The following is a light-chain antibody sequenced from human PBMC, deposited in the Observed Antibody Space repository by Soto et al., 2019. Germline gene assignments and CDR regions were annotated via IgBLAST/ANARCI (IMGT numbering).Light chain of an antibody. CDR3: SSYSSSSTRLV. CDR2: DVN. J-gene: IGLJ2*01. V-gene: IGLV2-14*03. CDR1: SSDVGGYNY. Sequence: QSALTQPASVSGSPGQSITISCTGTSSDVGGYNYVSWYQHHPDKAPKLMIYDVNNRPSGVSNRFSGSKSGNTASLTISGLQGEDVAAYYCSSYSSSSTRLVFGGGTKLTVL.